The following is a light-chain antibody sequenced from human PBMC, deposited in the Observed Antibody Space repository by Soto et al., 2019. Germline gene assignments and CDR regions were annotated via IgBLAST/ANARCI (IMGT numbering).Light chain of an antibody. J-gene: IGLJ1*01. CDR3: TSYTTSRTFG. CDR1: SSDVGGYKY. Sequence: QSVLTKPASVSGSPGQSITISCTGTSSDVGGYKYVSWYQQYPGKVPKLMIYEVSNRPSGVSNRFSGSQSGNTASLTISGLQAEDEAEYYCTSYTTSRTFGLGNCTKVTVL. CDR2: EVS. V-gene: IGLV2-14*01.